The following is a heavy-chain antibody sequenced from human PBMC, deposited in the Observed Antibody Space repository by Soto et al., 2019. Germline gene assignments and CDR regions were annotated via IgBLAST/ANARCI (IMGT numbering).Heavy chain of an antibody. CDR2: IYHSGST. V-gene: IGHV4-4*02. J-gene: IGHJ6*02. CDR3: ARVSGSYYYGMDV. CDR1: GGSISSIYW. Sequence: PSETLSLTCAVSGGSISSIYWWSWVRQPPGKGLEWIGEIYHSGSTNYNTSLKSRVTISVDKSKNQFSLKVTSVTAADTAVYYCARVSGSYYYGMDVWGQGTTVTVSS.